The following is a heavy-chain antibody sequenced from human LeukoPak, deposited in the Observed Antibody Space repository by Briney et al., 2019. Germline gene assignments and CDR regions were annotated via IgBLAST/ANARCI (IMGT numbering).Heavy chain of an antibody. D-gene: IGHD6-13*01. J-gene: IGHJ4*02. CDR3: ARVAAAGRGPGVL. V-gene: IGHV1-69*06. Sequence: GASVKVSCKASGGTFSSYAISWVRQAPGQGLEWMGGIIPIFGTANYAQKFQGRVTITADKSTSTAYMELSSLRSDDTAVYYCARVAAAGRGPGVLWGQGTLVTVSS. CDR1: GGTFSSYA. CDR2: IIPIFGTA.